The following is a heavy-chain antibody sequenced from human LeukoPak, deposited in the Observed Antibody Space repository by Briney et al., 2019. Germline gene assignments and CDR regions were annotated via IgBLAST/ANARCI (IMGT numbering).Heavy chain of an antibody. Sequence: ASVKVSCKASGYTFTSYGISWVRQAPGQGLEWMGWISAYNGNTNYAQKLQGRVTMTTDTSTSTAYMELRSLRSDDTAVYYCAGSVGILTGYYLFDYWGQGTLVTVSS. V-gene: IGHV1-18*01. D-gene: IGHD3-9*01. CDR3: AGSVGILTGYYLFDY. CDR2: ISAYNGNT. J-gene: IGHJ4*02. CDR1: GYTFTSYG.